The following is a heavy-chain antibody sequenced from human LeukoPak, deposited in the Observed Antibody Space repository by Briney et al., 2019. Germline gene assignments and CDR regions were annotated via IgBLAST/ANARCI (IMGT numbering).Heavy chain of an antibody. CDR3: AKDQAADYDSSDYYPNWFDP. D-gene: IGHD3-22*01. CDR1: GFTFSSYA. J-gene: IGHJ5*02. CDR2: ISGSGGST. Sequence: PGGSLRLSCAASGFTFSSYAMSWVRQAPGKGLEWVSAISGSGGSTYYADSVKGRFTISRDNSKNTLYLQMNSLRAEDTAVYYCAKDQAADYDSSDYYPNWFDPWGQGTLVTVSS. V-gene: IGHV3-23*01.